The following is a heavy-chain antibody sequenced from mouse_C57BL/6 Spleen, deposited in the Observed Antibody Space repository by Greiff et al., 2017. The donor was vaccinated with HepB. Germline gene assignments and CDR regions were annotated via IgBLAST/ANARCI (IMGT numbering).Heavy chain of an antibody. D-gene: IGHD2-3*01. CDR3: AKRDDGYYGYFDV. Sequence: VQLQQPGAELVRPGSSVKLSCKASGYTFTSYWMDWVKQRPGQGLEWIGNIYPSDSETHYNQKFKDKATLTVDKSSSTAYMQLSSLTSEDAAVYYCAKRDDGYYGYFDVWGTGTTVTVSS. CDR1: GYTFTSYW. V-gene: IGHV1-61*01. J-gene: IGHJ1*03. CDR2: IYPSDSET.